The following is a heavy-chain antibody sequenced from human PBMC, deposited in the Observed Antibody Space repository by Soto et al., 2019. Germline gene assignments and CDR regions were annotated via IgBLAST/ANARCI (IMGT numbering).Heavy chain of an antibody. D-gene: IGHD2-21*02. CDR3: ARDVGDSIWYDACDM. CDR1: GFSFNNYW. J-gene: IGHJ3*02. Sequence: GGSLRLSCTASGFSFNNYWMYWVRQAPGKGLVWVSRINGPGSRTDYADSVKGRFTISRDNAKNILYLQMNSLTVEDSAVYYCARDVGDSIWYDACDMWGQGTTVTVSS. CDR2: INGPGSRT. V-gene: IGHV3-74*01.